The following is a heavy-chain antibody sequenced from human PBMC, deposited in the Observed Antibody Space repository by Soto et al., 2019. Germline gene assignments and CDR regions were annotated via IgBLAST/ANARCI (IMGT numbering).Heavy chain of an antibody. Sequence: GGSLRLSCAASGFTFSSYSMNWVRQAPGKGLEWVSSISSSSSYIYYADSVKGRFTISRDNAKSSLYLQMNSLRAEDTAVYYCARDRSSGWYYYYGMDVWGQGTTVTVSS. J-gene: IGHJ6*02. V-gene: IGHV3-21*01. D-gene: IGHD6-19*01. CDR2: ISSSSSYI. CDR3: ARDRSSGWYYYYGMDV. CDR1: GFTFSSYS.